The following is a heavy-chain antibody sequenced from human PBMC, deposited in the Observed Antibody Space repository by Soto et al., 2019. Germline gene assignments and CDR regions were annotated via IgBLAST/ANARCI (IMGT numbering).Heavy chain of an antibody. V-gene: IGHV1-2*02. Sequence: GASVKVSCKXSGYTFTGYYMHWVRQAPGQGLEWMGWINPNSGGTNYAQKFQGRVTMTRDTSISTAYMELSRLRSDDTAVYHCARSTIQLSATYGMDVWGQGTTVTVSS. CDR3: ARSTIQLSATYGMDV. J-gene: IGHJ6*02. CDR1: GYTFTGYY. D-gene: IGHD5-18*01. CDR2: INPNSGGT.